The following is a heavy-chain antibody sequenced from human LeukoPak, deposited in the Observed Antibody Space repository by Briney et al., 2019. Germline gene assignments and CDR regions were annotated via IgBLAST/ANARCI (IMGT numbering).Heavy chain of an antibody. J-gene: IGHJ5*02. CDR2: ISAYNGNT. V-gene: IGHV1-18*01. D-gene: IGHD3/OR15-3a*01. Sequence: ASVKVSCKASGYTFTSYGISWVRQAPGQGLEWMGWISAYNGNTNYAQKFRGRVTMTTDTSTSTAYMELRSLRSDDTAVYYCAREDFHNWFDPWGQGTLVTVSS. CDR1: GYTFTSYG. CDR3: AREDFHNWFDP.